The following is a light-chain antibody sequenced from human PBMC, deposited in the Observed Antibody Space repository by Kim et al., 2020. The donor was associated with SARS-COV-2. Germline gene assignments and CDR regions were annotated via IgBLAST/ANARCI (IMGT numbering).Light chain of an antibody. J-gene: IGLJ2*01. CDR3: QVWDRSSDHVV. Sequence: APGETARITWGVNDIGSKSVHRYQERPGQAPLMVIYYNTDRPSGIPGRVYGSYSGNTATLTISRVEAGDEADYYCQVWDRSSDHVVFGGGTQLTVL. CDR2: YNT. V-gene: IGLV3-21*04. CDR1: DIGSKS.